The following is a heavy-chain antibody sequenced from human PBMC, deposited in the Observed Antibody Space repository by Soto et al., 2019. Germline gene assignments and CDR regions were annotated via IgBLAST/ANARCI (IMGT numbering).Heavy chain of an antibody. CDR1: GGALSRYY. CDR2: IYYSGST. Sequence: SGTQSLTCPVAGGALSRYYWSWIRQPPGKGLEWIGYIYYSGSTNYNPSLKSRVTISVDTSKNQFSLKLSSVTAADTAVYYCARGRTARDGGQGTLGT. D-gene: IGHD4-17*01. CDR3: ARGRTARD. V-gene: IGHV4-59*01. J-gene: IGHJ4*02.